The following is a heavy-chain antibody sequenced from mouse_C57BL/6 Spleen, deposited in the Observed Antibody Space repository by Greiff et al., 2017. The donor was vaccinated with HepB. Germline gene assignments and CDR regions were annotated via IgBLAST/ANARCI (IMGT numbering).Heavy chain of an antibody. CDR3: ARSDGPWFAY. CDR1: GYTFTDYY. J-gene: IGHJ3*01. D-gene: IGHD2-3*01. V-gene: IGHV1-26*01. Sequence: EVKLQESGPELVKPGASVKISCKASGYTFTDYYMNWVKQSHGKSLEWIGDINPNNGGTSYNQKFKGKATLTVDKSSSTAYMELRSLTSEDSAVYYCARSDGPWFAYWGQGTLVTVSA. CDR2: INPNNGGT.